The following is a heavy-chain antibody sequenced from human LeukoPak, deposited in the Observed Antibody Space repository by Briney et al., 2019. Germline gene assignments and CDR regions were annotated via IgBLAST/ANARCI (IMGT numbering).Heavy chain of an antibody. CDR1: GYTFTSYG. CDR3: ARPSNTGYSSSWYLSPIDY. D-gene: IGHD6-13*01. CDR2: INPSGGST. J-gene: IGHJ4*02. V-gene: IGHV1-46*01. Sequence: ASVKVSCKASGYTFTSYGISWVRQAPGQGLEWMGIINPSGGSTSYAQKFQGRVTMTRDTSTSTVYMELSSLRSEDTAVYYCARPSNTGYSSSWYLSPIDYWGQGTLVTVSS.